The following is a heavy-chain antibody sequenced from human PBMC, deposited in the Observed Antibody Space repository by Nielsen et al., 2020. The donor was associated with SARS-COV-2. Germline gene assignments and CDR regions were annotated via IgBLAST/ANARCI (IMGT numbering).Heavy chain of an antibody. Sequence: SVKVSCKASGGTFSSYAISWVRQAPGQGLEWMGGIIPIFGTANYAQKFQGRITITADESTSTAYMELSSLRSEDTAVYYCARDHSSGWYYFDYWGQGTLVTVSS. CDR1: GGTFSSYA. V-gene: IGHV1-69*13. CDR3: ARDHSSGWYYFDY. D-gene: IGHD6-19*01. CDR2: IIPIFGTA. J-gene: IGHJ4*02.